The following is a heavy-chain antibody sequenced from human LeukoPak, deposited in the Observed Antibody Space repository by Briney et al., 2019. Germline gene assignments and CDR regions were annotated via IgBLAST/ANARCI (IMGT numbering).Heavy chain of an antibody. CDR1: GGTFSSYA. CDR3: TSSGESGGDWYFDL. D-gene: IGHD3-10*01. CDR2: IIPIFGTA. V-gene: IGHV1-69*06. J-gene: IGHJ2*01. Sequence: SVKVSCKASGGTFSSYAISWVRQAPGQGLEWMGGIIPIFGTANYAQKFQGRVTITADKSTSTAYMELSSLRSEDTAVYYCTSSGESGGDWYFDLWGRGALVTVSS.